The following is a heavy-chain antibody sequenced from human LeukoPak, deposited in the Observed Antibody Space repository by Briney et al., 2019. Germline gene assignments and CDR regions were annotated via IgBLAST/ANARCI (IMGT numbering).Heavy chain of an antibody. CDR3: ARTGGDYYDSSGYSFDY. D-gene: IGHD3-22*01. CDR1: GYTFTSYG. J-gene: IGHJ4*02. Sequence: ASVKVSCKASGYTFTSYGISWVRQAPGQGLEWMGWISAYNGNTNYAQKLQSRVTMTTDTSTSTAYMELRSLRSDDTAVYYCARTGGDYYDSSGYSFDYWGQGTLVTVSS. V-gene: IGHV1-18*01. CDR2: ISAYNGNT.